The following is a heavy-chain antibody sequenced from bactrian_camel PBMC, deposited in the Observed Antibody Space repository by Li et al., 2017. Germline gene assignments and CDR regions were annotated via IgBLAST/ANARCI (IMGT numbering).Heavy chain of an antibody. CDR2: IDSDGIT. Sequence: VQLVESGGGSVQAGGSLRLSCAASGFSVRRACMGWFRQVPGLEREGIGSIDSDGITTYADSLKARFTISRDNAKSTLYLQMNNLKPEDTAMYYCAADRALDDDCYVGSLYTDFAYWGQGTQVTVS. CDR1: GFSVRRAC. CDR3: AADRALDDDCYVGSLYTDFAY. D-gene: IGHD3*01. V-gene: IGHV3S9*01. J-gene: IGHJ6*01.